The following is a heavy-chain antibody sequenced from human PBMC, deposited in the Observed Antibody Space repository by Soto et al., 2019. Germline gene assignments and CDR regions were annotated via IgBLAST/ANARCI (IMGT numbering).Heavy chain of an antibody. V-gene: IGHV1-8*01. D-gene: IGHD1-26*01. CDR2: MNPNSGNT. Sequence: ASVKVSCKASGYTFTSYDINWVRQATGQGLEWMGWMNPNSGNTGYAQKFQGRVTMTRNTSISTAYMELCSLRSEDTAVYYCARTVGATIIYYYYYGMDVWGQGTTVTVS. J-gene: IGHJ6*02. CDR3: ARTVGATIIYYYYYGMDV. CDR1: GYTFTSYD.